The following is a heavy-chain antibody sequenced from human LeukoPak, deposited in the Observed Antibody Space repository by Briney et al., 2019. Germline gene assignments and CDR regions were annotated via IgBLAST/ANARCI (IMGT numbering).Heavy chain of an antibody. CDR3: AKVGSSVSCHCDY. V-gene: IGHV3-23*01. J-gene: IGHJ4*02. CDR2: ISGSGGST. Sequence: GGSLRLSCAASGFTFSAYAMTWVRQAPGKGLEWVSTISGSGGSTYYADSVKGRFTVSRDNSKNTLYLQMNSLRAEDTAVYYCAKVGSSVSCHCDYWGQGTLVTVSS. D-gene: IGHD2-2*01. CDR1: GFTFSAYA.